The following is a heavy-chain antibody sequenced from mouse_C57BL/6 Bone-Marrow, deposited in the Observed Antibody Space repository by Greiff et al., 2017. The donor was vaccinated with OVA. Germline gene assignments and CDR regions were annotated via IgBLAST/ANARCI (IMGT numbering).Heavy chain of an antibody. Sequence: VQLQQPGAELVMPGASVKLSRKASGYTFTSYWMHWVKQRPGQGLEWIGEIDPSDSYTNYNQKFKGKSTLTVDKSSSTAYMQLSSLTSEDSAVYYCAREGNYYGSSYWYFDVWGTGTTVTVSS. CDR3: AREGNYYGSSYWYFDV. J-gene: IGHJ1*03. V-gene: IGHV1-69*01. CDR1: GYTFTSYW. D-gene: IGHD1-1*01. CDR2: IDPSDSYT.